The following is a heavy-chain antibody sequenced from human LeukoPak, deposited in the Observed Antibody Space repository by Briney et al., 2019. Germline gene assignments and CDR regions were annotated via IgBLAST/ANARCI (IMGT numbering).Heavy chain of an antibody. J-gene: IGHJ5*02. V-gene: IGHV1-18*01. CDR1: GYAFTSYG. CDR2: ISAYNGNT. D-gene: IGHD5-24*01. Sequence: ASVKVSCKASGYAFTSYGISWVRQAPGQGLEWMGWISAYNGNTNYAQKLQGRVTMTTDTSTSTAYMELRSLRSDDTAVYYCARDNSVRDEAWWFNPWGQGTLVTVSS. CDR3: ARDNSVRDEAWWFNP.